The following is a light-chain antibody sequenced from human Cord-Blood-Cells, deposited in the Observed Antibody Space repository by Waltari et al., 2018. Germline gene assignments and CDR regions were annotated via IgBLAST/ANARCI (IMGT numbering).Light chain of an antibody. CDR1: QSISSW. V-gene: IGKV1-5*01. Sequence: DIQMTQSPSTLSASVGDRVTTTCRASQSISSWLDWYQQKPGKAPKRLIYDASSLESGVPSRFSGSGSGTEFTITISSLQPDDFATYYCQQYNGLLTFGGGTKVEIK. CDR3: QQYNGLLT. CDR2: DAS. J-gene: IGKJ4*01.